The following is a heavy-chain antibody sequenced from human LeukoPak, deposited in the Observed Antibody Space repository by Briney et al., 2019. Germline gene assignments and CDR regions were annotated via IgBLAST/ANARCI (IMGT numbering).Heavy chain of an antibody. CDR1: GGSISSYY. J-gene: IGHJ4*02. Sequence: SETLSLTCTVSGGSISSYYWSWIRQPPGKGLEWIGYIYYSGSTNYNPSLKSRVTISVDTSKNQFSLKLSSVTAADTAVYYCARGTYYYDSRGDLFDYWGQGTLVTVSS. CDR3: ARGTYYYDSRGDLFDY. CDR2: IYYSGST. D-gene: IGHD3-22*01. V-gene: IGHV4-59*12.